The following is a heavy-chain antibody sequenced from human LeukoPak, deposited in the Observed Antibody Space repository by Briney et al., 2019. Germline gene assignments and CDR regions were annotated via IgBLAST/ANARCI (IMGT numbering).Heavy chain of an antibody. CDR1: GFTFTTYW. CDR3: VTYSTGLYKGLEF. Sequence: GGSLRLSCAASGFTFTTYWMSWIRQASGKGLEWVANINQDGTDKYYVDSVKGRFTLSRDNAQNSLYLQMSSLRVEDTAVYYCVTYSTGLYKGLEFWGQGTQVTVSS. D-gene: IGHD2-8*02. J-gene: IGHJ4*02. CDR2: INQDGTDK. V-gene: IGHV3-7*03.